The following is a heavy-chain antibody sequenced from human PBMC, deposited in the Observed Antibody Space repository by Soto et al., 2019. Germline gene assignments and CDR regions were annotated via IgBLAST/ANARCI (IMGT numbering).Heavy chain of an antibody. J-gene: IGHJ6*02. CDR1: GFVFSMYS. V-gene: IGHV3-7*03. D-gene: IGHD2-21*02. Sequence: GGSLRLSCEVSGFVFSMYSMSWVRQTPGKGLEWVAKIPQEGVGGQYADSVKGRFTISRDNGKNSLYLQMNSLRAEDTAVYYCARDHLILPAHDFFYGSDVWGRGATVTVSS. CDR2: IPQEGVGG. CDR3: ARDHLILPAHDFFYGSDV.